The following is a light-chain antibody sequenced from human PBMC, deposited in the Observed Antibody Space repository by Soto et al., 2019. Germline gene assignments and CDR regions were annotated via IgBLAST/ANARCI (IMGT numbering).Light chain of an antibody. CDR1: SSDVGAYNF. CDR3: SSYTTSNTLV. Sequence: QSVLTQPASVSGSPGQSITISCTANSSDVGAYNFVSWYQQHPGKAPKLMIYDVTNRPSGVSSRFSGSKSGNTASLAISWLQAEDEADYYCSSYTTSNTLVFGGGTKVTVL. J-gene: IGLJ2*01. CDR2: DVT. V-gene: IGLV2-14*03.